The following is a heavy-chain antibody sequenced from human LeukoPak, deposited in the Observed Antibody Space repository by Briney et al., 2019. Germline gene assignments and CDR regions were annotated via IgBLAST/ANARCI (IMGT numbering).Heavy chain of an antibody. CDR3: GRDVNRGVFDI. CDR2: IKGDGSEK. Sequence: GGSLRLSCEASGFTFSNYWMSWVRQAPGKGLKWVANIKGDGSEKDSLDSVKGRFTISRDNPKNSVYLQMNRLRAEDTAVYYCGRDVNRGVFDIWGQGTMVTVSS. J-gene: IGHJ3*02. CDR1: GFTFSNYW. V-gene: IGHV3-7*03.